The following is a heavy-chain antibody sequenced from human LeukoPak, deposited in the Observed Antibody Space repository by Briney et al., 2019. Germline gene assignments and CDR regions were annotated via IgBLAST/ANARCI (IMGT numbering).Heavy chain of an antibody. Sequence: PGGSLRLSCATSGFTFRTTGVHWVRQGPGKGLEWVALMSSDGINTYYADSVKGRFTVSRDSSRDTLYLQMNSVRPDDTAVYYCAKDHSDSGRAFEYWGGGTLVTVSS. CDR3: AKDHSDSGRAFEY. D-gene: IGHD1-26*01. CDR1: GFTFRTTG. J-gene: IGHJ4*02. CDR2: MSSDGINT. V-gene: IGHV3-30*18.